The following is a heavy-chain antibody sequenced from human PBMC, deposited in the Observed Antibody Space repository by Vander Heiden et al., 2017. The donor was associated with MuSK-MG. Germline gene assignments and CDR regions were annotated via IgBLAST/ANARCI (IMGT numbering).Heavy chain of an antibody. J-gene: IGHJ4*02. D-gene: IGHD1-26*01. CDR1: GFTFSSYG. V-gene: IGHV3-30*18. CDR3: AKGWRELLQAYFDY. CDR2: ISYDGSNK. Sequence: QVQLVESGGGVVQPGRSLRLSCAASGFTFSSYGMHWVRQAPGKGLEWVAVISYDGSNKYYADSVKGRFTISRDNSKNTLYLQMNSLRAEDTAVYYCAKGWRELLQAYFDYWGQGTLVTVSS.